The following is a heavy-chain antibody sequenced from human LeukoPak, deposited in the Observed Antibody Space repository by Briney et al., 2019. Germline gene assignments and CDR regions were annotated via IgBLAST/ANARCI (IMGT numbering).Heavy chain of an antibody. CDR1: GYTFTCYL. CDR2: INPNSGGT. D-gene: IGHD5-24*01. J-gene: IGHJ1*01. V-gene: IGHV1-2*02. CDR3: ARLREMATGDFQP. Sequence: ASVKVSCKASGYTFTCYLMHWVRQAPGQGLEWMGWINPNSGGTNYAQKFQGRVTMTRDTSISTAYMELSRLRSDDTAVYYCARLREMATGDFQPWGQGTLVTVSS.